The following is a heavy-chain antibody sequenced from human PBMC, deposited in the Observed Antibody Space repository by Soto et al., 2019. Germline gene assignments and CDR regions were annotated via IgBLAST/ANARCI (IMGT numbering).Heavy chain of an antibody. J-gene: IGHJ5*02. Sequence: EVQLVESGGGLVQPGGSLRLSCAASGFTFSSYSMNWVRQAPGKGLEWVSYISSSSSTIYYADSVKGRFTISRDNAKNSRYLQMNSLRDEDTAVYSCAGGLGVANNWFDPWGQGTLVTVSS. V-gene: IGHV3-48*02. CDR2: ISSSSSTI. D-gene: IGHD2-21*01. CDR1: GFTFSSYS. CDR3: AGGLGVANNWFDP.